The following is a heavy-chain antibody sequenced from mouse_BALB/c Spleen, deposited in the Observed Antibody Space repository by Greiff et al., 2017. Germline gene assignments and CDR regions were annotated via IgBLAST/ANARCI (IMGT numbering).Heavy chain of an antibody. J-gene: IGHJ3*01. CDR2: INPSNGRT. CDR1: GYTFTSYW. D-gene: IGHD2-4*01. CDR3: AREITTEAY. Sequence: QVQLQQPGAELVKPGASVKLSCKASGYTFTSYWMHWVKQRPGQGLEWIGEINPSNGRTNYNEKFKSKATLTVDKSSSTAYMQLSSLTSEDSAVYYCAREITTEAYWGQGTLVTVFA. V-gene: IGHV1S81*02.